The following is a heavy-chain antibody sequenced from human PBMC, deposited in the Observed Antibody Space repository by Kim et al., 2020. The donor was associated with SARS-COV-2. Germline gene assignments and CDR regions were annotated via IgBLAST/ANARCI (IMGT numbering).Heavy chain of an antibody. CDR2: INTNTGNP. V-gene: IGHV7-4-1*02. CDR3: ARINYYYDSSGYSALDY. D-gene: IGHD3-22*01. CDR1: GYTFTSYA. J-gene: IGHJ4*02. Sequence: ASVKVSCKASGYTFTSYAMNWVRQAPGQGLEWMGWINTNTGNPTYAQGFTGRFVFSLDTSVSTAYLQISSLKAEDTAVYYCARINYYYDSSGYSALDYWGQGTLVTVSS.